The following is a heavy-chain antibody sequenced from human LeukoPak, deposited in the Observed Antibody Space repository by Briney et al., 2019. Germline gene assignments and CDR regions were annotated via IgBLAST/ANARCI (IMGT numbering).Heavy chain of an antibody. V-gene: IGHV1-24*01. CDR2: FDPEDGET. CDR3: ATGPLSGSLFDY. J-gene: IGHJ4*02. Sequence: ASVKVSCKVSGYTLTELSMHWVRQAPGKGLEWMGGFDPEDGETIYAQKFQGRVTMTEDTSTDTAYMELSSLRSEVTAVYYCATGPLSGSLFDYWGQGTLVTVSS. D-gene: IGHD2-15*01. CDR1: GYTLTELS.